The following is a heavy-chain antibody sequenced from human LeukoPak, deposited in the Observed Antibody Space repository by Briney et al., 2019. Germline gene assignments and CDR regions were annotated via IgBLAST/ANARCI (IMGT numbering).Heavy chain of an antibody. V-gene: IGHV3-74*01. J-gene: IGHJ4*02. D-gene: IGHD3-10*01. CDR2: INSDGSST. Sequence: GGSLRLSCAASGFTFSNYWLDWVRQAPGKGLVCVSRINSDGSSTSYADSVKGRLTITRDNVKNTLYLQMNSLRAEDTAVYYCASERKPFGESDYWGPGTLVTVSS. CDR1: GFTFSNYW. CDR3: ASERKPFGESDY.